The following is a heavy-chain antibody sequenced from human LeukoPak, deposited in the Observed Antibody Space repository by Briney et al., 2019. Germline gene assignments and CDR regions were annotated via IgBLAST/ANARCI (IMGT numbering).Heavy chain of an antibody. CDR3: AREGLRWEYYYMDV. V-gene: IGHV3-21*01. CDR2: ISSSSSYI. CDR1: GFTFSSYS. D-gene: IGHD4-23*01. J-gene: IGHJ6*03. Sequence: PGGSLRLSCAASGFTFSSYSMNWVRQAPGKGLEWVSSISSSSSYIYYADSVKGRFTISRDNAKNSLYLQMNSLRAEDTAVYYCAREGLRWEYYYMDVWGKGTTVTVSS.